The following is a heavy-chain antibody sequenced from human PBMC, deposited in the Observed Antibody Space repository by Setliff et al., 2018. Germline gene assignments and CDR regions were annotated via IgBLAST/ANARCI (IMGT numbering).Heavy chain of an antibody. V-gene: IGHV4-61*02. CDR1: GDSMSSAKYY. D-gene: IGHD3-3*01. Sequence: PSETLSLTCTVSGDSMSSAKYYWSWIRQSAGKGLECIGRIYTDGSTKYNPSLNSRVTMSVDKSKNQFSLKLSSVTAADTAVYYCARKKTNDFWSGYYDLGGDVWGKGTMVTVSS. CDR2: IYTDGST. CDR3: ARKKTNDFWSGYYDLGGDV. J-gene: IGHJ6*04.